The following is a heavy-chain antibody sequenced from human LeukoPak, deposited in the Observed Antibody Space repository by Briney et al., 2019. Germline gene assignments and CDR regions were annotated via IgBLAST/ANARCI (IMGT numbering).Heavy chain of an antibody. Sequence: GESLKISCKGSGYSFTSYWIGWVRQMPGKGLEWMGIIYPGDSDTRYSPSFQGQVTISADKSISTAYLQWSSLKASDTAMYYCARRVYSWVVTAMMGEFDCWGQGTLVTVSS. CDR2: IYPGDSDT. V-gene: IGHV5-51*01. CDR1: GYSFTSYW. D-gene: IGHD2-21*02. CDR3: ARRVYSWVVTAMMGEFDC. J-gene: IGHJ5*01.